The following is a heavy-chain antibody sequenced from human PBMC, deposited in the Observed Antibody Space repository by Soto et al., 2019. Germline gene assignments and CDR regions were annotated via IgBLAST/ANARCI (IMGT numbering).Heavy chain of an antibody. J-gene: IGHJ5*02. CDR3: AREARVYDFGDWFDP. V-gene: IGHV4-59*12. CDR1: DGSINSYY. CDR2: ISYSGST. Sequence: SETLSLTCTVFDGSINSYYWSWIRQPPGKGLEWIGYISYSGSTSYNPSLKSRVTISVDTSKNQFSLKLSSVTAADTAVYYCAREARVYDFGDWFDPWGQGTLVTVSS. D-gene: IGHD3-3*01.